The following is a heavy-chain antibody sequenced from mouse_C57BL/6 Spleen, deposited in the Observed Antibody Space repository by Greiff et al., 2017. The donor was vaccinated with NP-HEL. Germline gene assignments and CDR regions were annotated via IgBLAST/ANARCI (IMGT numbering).Heavy chain of an antibody. CDR3: ARLDSSGSPFAY. Sequence: QVHVKQSGAELARPGASVKMSCKASGYTFTSYTMHWVKQRPGQGLEWIGYINPSSGYTKYNQKFKDKATLTADKSSSTAYMQLSSLTSEDSAVEYCARLDSSGSPFAYWGQGTLVTVSA. CDR2: INPSSGYT. CDR1: GYTFTSYT. V-gene: IGHV1-4*01. D-gene: IGHD3-2*01. J-gene: IGHJ3*01.